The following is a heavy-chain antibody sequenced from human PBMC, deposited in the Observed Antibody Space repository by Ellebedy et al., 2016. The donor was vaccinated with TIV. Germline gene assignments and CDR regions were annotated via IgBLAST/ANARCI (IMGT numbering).Heavy chain of an antibody. Sequence: GESLKISCAASGFTFSSYAMHWVRQAPGKGLEWVSLISGDGGSTYYADSVKGRFTISRDNSKNSLYLQMNSLRTEDTALYYCAKAGIAAAGTYGNYWGQGTLVTVSS. CDR1: GFTFSSYA. D-gene: IGHD6-13*01. J-gene: IGHJ4*02. V-gene: IGHV3-43*02. CDR2: ISGDGGST. CDR3: AKAGIAAAGTYGNY.